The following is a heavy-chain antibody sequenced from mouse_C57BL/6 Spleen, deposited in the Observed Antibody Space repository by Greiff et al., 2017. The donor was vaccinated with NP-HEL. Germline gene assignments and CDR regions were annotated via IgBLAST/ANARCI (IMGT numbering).Heavy chain of an antibody. Sequence: QVQLQQSGPELVKPGASVKISCKASGYAFSSSWMNWVKQRPGKGLEWIGRIYPGDGDTNYNGKFKGKATLTADKSSSTAYMQLSSLTSEDSAVYFCAREGDDEGSFAYWGQGTLVTVSA. V-gene: IGHV1-82*01. CDR3: AREGDDEGSFAY. D-gene: IGHD2-12*01. CDR1: GYAFSSSW. J-gene: IGHJ3*01. CDR2: IYPGDGDT.